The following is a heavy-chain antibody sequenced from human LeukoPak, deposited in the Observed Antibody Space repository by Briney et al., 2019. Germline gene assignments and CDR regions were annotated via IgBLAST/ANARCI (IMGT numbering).Heavy chain of an antibody. D-gene: IGHD2-2*01. CDR1: GYPINTGYY. CDR2: MHHSGNT. Sequence: SETLSLTCAVSGYPINTGYYWGWIRQPPGKGLEWIGRMHHSGNTYYNPSLRSRITISLDTSKNQLSLRVRSVTAADTAVYFCAKVVVPGASDAFDIWGQGTMVTVSS. V-gene: IGHV4-38-2*01. J-gene: IGHJ3*02. CDR3: AKVVVPGASDAFDI.